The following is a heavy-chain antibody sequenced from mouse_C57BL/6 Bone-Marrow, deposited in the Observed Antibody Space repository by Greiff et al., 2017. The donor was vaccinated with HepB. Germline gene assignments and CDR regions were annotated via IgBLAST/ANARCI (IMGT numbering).Heavy chain of an antibody. Sequence: VQLQQSGPELVKPGASVKISCKASGYTFTDYYMNWVKQSHGKSLEWIGDINPNNGGTSYNQKFKGKATLTVDKSSSTAYMELRSLTSEDSAVYYCARWGIHFDYWGQGTTLTVSS. V-gene: IGHV1-26*01. CDR2: INPNNGGT. CDR3: ARWGIHFDY. CDR1: GYTFTDYY. J-gene: IGHJ2*01.